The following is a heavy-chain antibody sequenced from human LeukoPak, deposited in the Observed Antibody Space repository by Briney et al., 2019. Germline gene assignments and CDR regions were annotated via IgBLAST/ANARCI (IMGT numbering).Heavy chain of an antibody. V-gene: IGHV3-23*01. Sequence: PGGSLRLSCAASGFTFSSYAMSWVRQAPGKGLEWVSAISGSGGSTYYADSVKGRFTISRDNSKNTLYLQMNSLRAEDTAVYYCAKDRAARYFDWLLSSSGMDVWGQGTTVTVSS. CDR2: ISGSGGST. CDR1: GFTFSSYA. J-gene: IGHJ6*02. CDR3: AKDRAARYFDWLLSSSGMDV. D-gene: IGHD3-9*01.